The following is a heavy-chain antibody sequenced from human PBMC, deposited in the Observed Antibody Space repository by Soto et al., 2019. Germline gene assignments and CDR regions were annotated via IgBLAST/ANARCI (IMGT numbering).Heavy chain of an antibody. J-gene: IGHJ6*03. CDR3: ARILFGRSVAGGYFYMDV. CDR2: IFSNDEK. V-gene: IGHV2-26*01. D-gene: IGHD6-19*01. CDR1: GFSLSNGKVG. Sequence: SGPTLVNPTETLTLTCTVSGFSLSNGKVGVSWIRQPPGKALEWLAHIFSNDEKSYRTSLKSRLTISEDTSTSQVVLTMTNVDPVDTATYYCARILFGRSVAGGYFYMDVWGKGTTVTVSS.